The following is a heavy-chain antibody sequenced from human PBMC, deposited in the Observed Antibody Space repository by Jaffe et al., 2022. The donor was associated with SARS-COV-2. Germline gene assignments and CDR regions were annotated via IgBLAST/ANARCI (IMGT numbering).Heavy chain of an antibody. CDR1: GFTFSTYS. V-gene: IGHV3-48*02. D-gene: IGHD1-20*01. CDR3: ARAGTHNWNDGRFDP. J-gene: IGHJ5*02. Sequence: EVQLVESGGGLVQPGGSLRLSCAASGFTFSTYSMNWVRQAPGKGLEWVSFISRSTNITYYADSVKGRFTISRDNAKNSLYLQMNSLRDEDTAVYYCARAGTHNWNDGRFDPWGQGTLVTVSS. CDR2: ISRSTNIT.